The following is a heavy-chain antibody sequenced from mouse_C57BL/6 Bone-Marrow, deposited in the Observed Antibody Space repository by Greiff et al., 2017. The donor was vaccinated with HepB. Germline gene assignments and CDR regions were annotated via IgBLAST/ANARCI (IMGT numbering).Heavy chain of an antibody. J-gene: IGHJ2*01. CDR2: IYPGSGST. V-gene: IGHV1-55*01. CDR1: GYTFPSYW. D-gene: IGHD1-1*01. Sequence: VQLQQPGAELVKPGASVKMSCKASGYTFPSYWITWVKQRPGQGLEWIGDIYPGSGSTNYNEKFKSKATLTVDTSSSTAYMQLSSLTSEDSAVYYCARGYLLLFYYFDYWGQGTTLTGSS. CDR3: ARGYLLLFYYFDY.